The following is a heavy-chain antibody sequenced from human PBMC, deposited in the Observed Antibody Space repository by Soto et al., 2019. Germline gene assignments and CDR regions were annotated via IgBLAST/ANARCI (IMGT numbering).Heavy chain of an antibody. CDR2: IYSGGST. CDR1: GFTVSSNY. CDR3: ARDIAAQTMDYYYYYMDV. V-gene: IGHV3-66*01. Sequence: PGGSLRLSCAASGFTVSSNYMSWVRRAPGKGLEWVSVIYSGGSTYYADSVKGRFTISRDNSKNTLYLQMNSLRAEDTAVYYCARDIAAQTMDYYYYYMDVWGKGTTVTVSS. J-gene: IGHJ6*03. D-gene: IGHD6-13*01.